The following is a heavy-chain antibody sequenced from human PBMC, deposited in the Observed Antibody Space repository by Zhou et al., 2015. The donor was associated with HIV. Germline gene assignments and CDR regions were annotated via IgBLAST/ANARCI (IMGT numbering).Heavy chain of an antibody. Sequence: EVQLLESGGGLVQPGGSLRLSCAASGFTFSSFAMNWVRQAPGKGLEWLSGVSGSGDTTYYADSVKGRFTISRDNSKNILYLQMNNLRAEDAAVYFCWTYSGDFWGQGTLVAVSS. J-gene: IGHJ4*02. CDR1: GFTFSSFA. CDR2: VSGSGDTT. D-gene: IGHD2-21*01. CDR3: WTYSGDF. V-gene: IGHV3-23*01.